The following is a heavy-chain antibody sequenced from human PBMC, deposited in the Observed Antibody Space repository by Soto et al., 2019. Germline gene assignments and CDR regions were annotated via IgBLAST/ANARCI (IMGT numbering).Heavy chain of an antibody. V-gene: IGHV1-46*01. CDR2: INPSGGSK. Sequence: ASVKVSFKASGYTLTSYYIHWLRQAPRQGLEWMGIINPSGGSKSYAQNFQGRVTMTRDTSTSTVYMELSSLRSEDTAVYYCARPRIAVAGRGGLGYWGQGTLVTVSS. D-gene: IGHD6-19*01. CDR3: ARPRIAVAGRGGLGY. J-gene: IGHJ4*02. CDR1: GYTLTSYY.